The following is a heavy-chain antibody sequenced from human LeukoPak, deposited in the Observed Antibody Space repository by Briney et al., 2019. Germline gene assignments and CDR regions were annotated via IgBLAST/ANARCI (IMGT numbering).Heavy chain of an antibody. J-gene: IGHJ4*02. CDR2: IWYDGSNK. D-gene: IGHD3-10*01. CDR3: ARDSNSYGSGATIDY. V-gene: IGHV3-33*01. CDR1: GFTFSTYG. Sequence: SGGSLRLSCAASGFTFSTYGMHWVRQAPGKGLEWLTDIWYDGSNKYYTDSVKGRFTISRDNSKNTLYLQMSSLRAEDTAVYYCARDSNSYGSGATIDYWGQGALVTVPS.